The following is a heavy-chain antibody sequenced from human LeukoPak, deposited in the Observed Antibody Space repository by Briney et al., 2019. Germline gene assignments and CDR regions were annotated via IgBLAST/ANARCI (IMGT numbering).Heavy chain of an antibody. CDR2: INENAANT. Sequence: GASLRLSCAASGFTFSNYGMSWVRQAPGKGLEWVSTINENAANTHYADSVKGRFTISRDNSTNTLLLQMNSLRADDTALYYCTKGDGGWYPIDYWGQGTLVIVSS. V-gene: IGHV3-23*01. CDR1: GFTFSNYG. CDR3: TKGDGGWYPIDY. D-gene: IGHD6-19*01. J-gene: IGHJ4*02.